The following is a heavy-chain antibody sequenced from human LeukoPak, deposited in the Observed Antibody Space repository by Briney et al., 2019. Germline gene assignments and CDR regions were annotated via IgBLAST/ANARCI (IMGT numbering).Heavy chain of an antibody. Sequence: GGSLRLSCAASGFTLSRYAMIWVRQAPEKGLEWVSAITGNGRGTYYADSVKGRFTISRDNSKNTLYLQMNSLRAEDTAVYYCAKDPPIAAFDYWGQGTLVTVSS. CDR3: AKDPPIAAFDY. D-gene: IGHD6-13*01. CDR1: GFTLSRYA. V-gene: IGHV3-23*01. J-gene: IGHJ4*02. CDR2: ITGNGRGT.